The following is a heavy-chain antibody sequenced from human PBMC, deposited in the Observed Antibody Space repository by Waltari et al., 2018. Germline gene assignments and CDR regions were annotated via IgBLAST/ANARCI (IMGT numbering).Heavy chain of an antibody. D-gene: IGHD3-22*01. V-gene: IGHV4-4*07. CDR3: AREGGYIYWYFDL. CDR2: IYTSGST. CDR1: GGSISSHY. J-gene: IGHJ2*01. Sequence: QVQLQESGPGLVKPSETLSPTCTVSGGSISSHYWIWTRQPAGKGLEWIGRIYTSGSTNYNPSLKSRVTISVDKSKNQFSLKLSSVTAADTAVYYCAREGGYIYWYFDLWGRGTLVTVSS.